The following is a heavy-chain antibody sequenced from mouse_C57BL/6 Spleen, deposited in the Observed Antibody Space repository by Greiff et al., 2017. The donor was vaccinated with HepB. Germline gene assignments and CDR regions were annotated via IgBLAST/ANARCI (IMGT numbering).Heavy chain of an antibody. CDR3: ARHGFYYDYDGWFAY. Sequence: EVKLVESGGDLVKPGGSLKLSCAASGFTFSSYGMSWVRQTPDKRLEWVATISSGGSYTYYPDSVKGRFTISRDNAKNTLYLQMSSLKSEDTAMYYCARHGFYYDYDGWFAYWGQGTLVTVSA. J-gene: IGHJ3*01. CDR1: GFTFSSYG. V-gene: IGHV5-6*01. CDR2: ISSGGSYT. D-gene: IGHD2-4*01.